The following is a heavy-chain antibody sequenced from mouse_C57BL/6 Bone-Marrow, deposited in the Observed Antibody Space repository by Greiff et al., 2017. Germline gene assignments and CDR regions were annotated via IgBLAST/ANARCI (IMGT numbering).Heavy chain of an antibody. V-gene: IGHV1-7*01. J-gene: IGHJ3*01. D-gene: IGHD1-1*01. Sequence: QVQLQQSGAELAKPGASVKLSCKASGYTFTSYWMHWVQQRPGQGLEWIGYINPSSGYTKYNQKFKDKVTLTADKSSSTAYMQLSSLTYEDSAVYYWSRCGGYYGSSCAYWGQGTLVTVSA. CDR1: GYTFTSYW. CDR3: SRCGGYYGSSCAY. CDR2: INPSSGYT.